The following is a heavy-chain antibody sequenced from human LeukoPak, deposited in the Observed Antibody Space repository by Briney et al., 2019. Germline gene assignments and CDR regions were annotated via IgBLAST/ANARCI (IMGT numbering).Heavy chain of an antibody. V-gene: IGHV3-74*01. CDR2: IHYDGSYT. Sequence: GGPVRLPCAACGFTFWTYCVHWLRRIPGKGGVWLSRIHYDGSYTLCVVSVRASFTISRDNTKSTLYLQMNSLRADDTAVYYCARGAEGHNYGELDGWGQGTLVTVSS. CDR3: ARGAEGHNYGELDG. J-gene: IGHJ5*02. CDR1: GFTFWTYC. D-gene: IGHD5-18*01.